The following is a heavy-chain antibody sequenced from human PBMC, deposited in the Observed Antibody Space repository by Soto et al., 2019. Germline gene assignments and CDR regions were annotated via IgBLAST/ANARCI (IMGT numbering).Heavy chain of an antibody. CDR1: GGSISSSSYY. J-gene: IGHJ6*03. CDR3: ARQGHFGSSSRRPGYYYMDV. V-gene: IGHV4-39*01. D-gene: IGHD6-13*01. CDR2: IYHSGST. Sequence: SETLSLTCTVSGGSISSSSYYWGWIRQPPGKGLEWIGSIYHSGSTYYNPSLKSRVTISVDTSKNQFSLKLSSVTAADTAVYYCARQGHFGSSSRRPGYYYMDVWGKGTTVTVSS.